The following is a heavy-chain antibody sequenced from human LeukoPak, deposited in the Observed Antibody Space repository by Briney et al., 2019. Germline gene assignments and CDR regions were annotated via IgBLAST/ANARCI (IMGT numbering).Heavy chain of an antibody. Sequence: SETLSLTCTVSGYSISSGYYWGWIRQPPGKGLEWIGSIYHSGSTYYNPSLKSRVTISVDMSKNQFSLKLSSVTAADTAVYYCARSYSSGCFYYWGQGTLVTVSS. V-gene: IGHV4-38-2*02. CDR2: IYHSGST. D-gene: IGHD6-19*01. CDR3: ARSYSSGCFYY. CDR1: GYSISSGYY. J-gene: IGHJ4*02.